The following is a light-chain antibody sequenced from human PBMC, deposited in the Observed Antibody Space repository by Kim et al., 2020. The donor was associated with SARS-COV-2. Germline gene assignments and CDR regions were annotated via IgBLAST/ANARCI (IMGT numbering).Light chain of an antibody. CDR2: SNN. Sequence: VTITCSGPRSNLRSNYVYWYQQLPRTAPKLLIYSNNLRPSGLPDRFSGSKSGTSSSLAISGLRSEDEADSYCAAWDDSLSGWVFGGGTQLTVL. V-gene: IGLV1-47*02. CDR1: RSNLRSNY. J-gene: IGLJ3*02. CDR3: AAWDDSLSGWV.